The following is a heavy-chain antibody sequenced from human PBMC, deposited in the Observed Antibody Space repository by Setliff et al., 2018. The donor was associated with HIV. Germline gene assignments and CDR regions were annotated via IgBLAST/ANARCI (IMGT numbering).Heavy chain of an antibody. CDR1: GYTFSNYG. J-gene: IGHJ6*02. D-gene: IGHD3-10*01. V-gene: IGHV1-18*01. CDR2: ISGDNGDT. CDR3: ARGRNYNSGMDV. Sequence: ASVKVSCKASGYTFSNYGISWLRQAPGQGPEWMGWISGDNGDTNYAQKFQGRVTITRDTSASTAYMEVRSLSSDDTAVYYCARGRNYNSGMDVWGQGTTVTVSS.